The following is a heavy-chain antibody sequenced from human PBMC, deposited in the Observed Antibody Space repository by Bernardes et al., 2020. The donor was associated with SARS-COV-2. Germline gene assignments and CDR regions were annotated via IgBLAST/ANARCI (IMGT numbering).Heavy chain of an antibody. CDR1: GGTFSSYA. CDR2: IIPIFGTA. V-gene: IGHV1-69*13. Sequence: SVKVSCKASGGTFSSYAISWVRQAPGQGLEWMGGIIPIFGTANYAQKFQGRVTITADESTSTAYMELSSLRSEDTAVYYCARTYWRVCSSTSCDRNYYGMDVWGQGTTVTVSS. CDR3: ARTYWRVCSSTSCDRNYYGMDV. D-gene: IGHD2-2*01. J-gene: IGHJ6*02.